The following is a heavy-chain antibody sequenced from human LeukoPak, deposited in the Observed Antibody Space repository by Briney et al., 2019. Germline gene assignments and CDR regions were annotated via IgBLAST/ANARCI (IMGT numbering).Heavy chain of an antibody. CDR3: ARGFGSGTSPIDF. J-gene: IGHJ4*02. V-gene: IGHV4-4*07. D-gene: IGHD3-10*01. CDR1: GRSIRSVY. CDR2: IYATDLT. Sequence: PSETLSLTCTVSGRSIRSVYWNCIRQSAGKGLEWIGRIYATDLTNYNPSLKSRVTLSVDMSRNELSLTLKSVTAADTAVYYCARGFGSGTSPIDFWGQGALVTVSS.